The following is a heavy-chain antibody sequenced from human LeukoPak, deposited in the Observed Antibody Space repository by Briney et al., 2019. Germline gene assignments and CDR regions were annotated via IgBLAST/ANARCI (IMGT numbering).Heavy chain of an antibody. Sequence: GGSLRLSCAASGFTFSNAWMSWVRQAPGKGLEWVGRIKSKTDGGTTDYAAPVKGRFTISRDDSKNTLYLQMNSLKTEDTAVSYCTTDLKRSWNVLRFLEWLSPFDYWGQGTLVTVSS. J-gene: IGHJ4*02. CDR1: GFTFSNAW. CDR2: IKSKTDGGTT. D-gene: IGHD3-3*01. V-gene: IGHV3-15*01. CDR3: TTDLKRSWNVLRFLEWLSPFDY.